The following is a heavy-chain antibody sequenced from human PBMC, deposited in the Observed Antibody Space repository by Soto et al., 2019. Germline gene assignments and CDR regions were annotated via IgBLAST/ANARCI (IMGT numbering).Heavy chain of an antibody. J-gene: IGHJ6*02. CDR2: INPNSGGT. CDR3: ARWSDFNYYDSSGYKEDRTGGSYYYYYGMDV. V-gene: IGHV1-2*04. CDR1: GYTFTSYG. Sequence: VASVKVSCKASGYTFTSYGISWVRQAPGQGLEWMGWINPNSGGTNYAQKFQGWVTMTRDTSISTAYMELSRLRSDDTAVYYCARWSDFNYYDSSGYKEDRTGGSYYYYYGMDVWGQGTTVTVSS. D-gene: IGHD3-22*01.